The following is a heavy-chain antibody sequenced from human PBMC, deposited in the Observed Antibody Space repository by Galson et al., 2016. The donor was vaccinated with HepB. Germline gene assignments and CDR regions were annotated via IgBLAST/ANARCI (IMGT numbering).Heavy chain of an antibody. CDR3: ARGHYYDSRGYYYLLGY. J-gene: IGHJ4*02. D-gene: IGHD3-22*01. CDR2: INPNSGGT. CDR1: EYTFTGYY. Sequence: SVKVSCKASEYTFTGYYMHWVRQAPGQGLEWMGWINPNSGGTNYAQKFQGRVTMTRDTSISTAYMELSRLRSDDTAVYYCARGHYYDSRGYYYLLGYWGQGTLVTVSS. V-gene: IGHV1-2*02.